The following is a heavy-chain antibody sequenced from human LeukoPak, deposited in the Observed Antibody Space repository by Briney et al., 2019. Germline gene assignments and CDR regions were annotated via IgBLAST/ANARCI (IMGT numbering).Heavy chain of an antibody. CDR2: ISSSSSYI. CDR3: ARDLVVIRRVFDY. CDR1: GFTFSSYS. J-gene: IGHJ4*02. V-gene: IGHV3-21*01. Sequence: TGGSLRLSCAASGFTFSSYSMNWVRQAPGKGLEWVSSISSSSSYIYYADSVKGRFTISRDNAKNSLYLQMNSLRAEDTAVYYCARDLVVIRRVFDYWGQGTLVTVSS. D-gene: IGHD2-21*01.